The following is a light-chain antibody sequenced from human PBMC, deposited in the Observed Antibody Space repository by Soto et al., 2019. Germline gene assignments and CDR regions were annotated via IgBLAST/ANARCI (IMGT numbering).Light chain of an antibody. CDR3: QQSYSSPGT. J-gene: IGKJ2*02. CDR1: QSISSY. Sequence: QMTQSPSSLSASVGDRVTITCRASQSISSYLNWYQQKEGKAPHLLIYAASSLQSGVPSRFSGSGSETDFTLTISSLQPEDFATYYCQQSYSSPGTFGQGTKLEIK. V-gene: IGKV1-39*01. CDR2: AAS.